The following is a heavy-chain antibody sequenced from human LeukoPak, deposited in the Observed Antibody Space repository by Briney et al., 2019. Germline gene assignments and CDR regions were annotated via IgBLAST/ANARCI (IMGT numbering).Heavy chain of an antibody. J-gene: IGHJ4*02. CDR2: IYSGGTT. D-gene: IGHD6-19*01. CDR3: ARDSASGWYHAN. Sequence: GGSLRLSCAASGFTVRSNYMSWVRQAPGKALEWVSVIYSGGTTYYADSVQGRFTISRDNSKNTLYLQMNSLRAEDTAVYYCARDSASGWYHANWGQGTLVTVSS. V-gene: IGHV3-53*01. CDR1: GFTVRSNY.